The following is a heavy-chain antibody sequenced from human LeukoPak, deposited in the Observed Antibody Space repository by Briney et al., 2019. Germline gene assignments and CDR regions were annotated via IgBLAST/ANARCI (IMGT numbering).Heavy chain of an antibody. CDR1: GYSFSNNW. CDR3: ARLQKVVLQERGLEI. V-gene: IGHV5-51*01. D-gene: IGHD2-15*01. J-gene: IGHJ3*02. Sequence: GESLKISCKGSGYSFSNNWIAWVRHMPGKGLEWMGIIYPGDSDTRYSPSFRGQVTISADKSIATAYVQWSSLKASDSAMYYCARLQKVVLQERGLEIWGQGTMVTVSS. CDR2: IYPGDSDT.